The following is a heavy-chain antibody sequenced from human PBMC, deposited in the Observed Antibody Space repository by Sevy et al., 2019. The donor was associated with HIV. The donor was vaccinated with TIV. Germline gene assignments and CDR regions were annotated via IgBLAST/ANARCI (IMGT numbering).Heavy chain of an antibody. V-gene: IGHV3-30*04. CDR3: ARDGFEYQLLCHHLNY. Sequence: GGSLRLSCAASGFTFSSYAMYWVRQAPGKGLEWVAVISYDGSNKYYADSVKGRFTISRDNSKNTLYLQMNSLRAEDTAVYYCARDGFEYQLLCHHLNYWGQGTLVTVSS. CDR2: ISYDGSNK. D-gene: IGHD2-2*01. CDR1: GFTFSSYA. J-gene: IGHJ4*02.